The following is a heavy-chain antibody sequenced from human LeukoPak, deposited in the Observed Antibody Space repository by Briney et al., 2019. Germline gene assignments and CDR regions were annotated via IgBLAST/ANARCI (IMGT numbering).Heavy chain of an antibody. Sequence: PSETLSLTCAVYGGSFSGYYWSWIRQPPGKGVEWSGYIYYSGSTNYNPYLKSRVTMSVDTSKNQFSLKLSSVTAADTAVYYCARGVFRHDILTGFDDFDIWGQGTMVTVSS. CDR2: IYYSGST. CDR1: GGSFSGYY. D-gene: IGHD3-9*01. J-gene: IGHJ3*02. CDR3: ARGVFRHDILTGFDDFDI. V-gene: IGHV4-59*01.